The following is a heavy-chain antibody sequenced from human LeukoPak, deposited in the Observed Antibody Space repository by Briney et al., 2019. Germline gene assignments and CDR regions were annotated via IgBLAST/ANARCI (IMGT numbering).Heavy chain of an antibody. CDR1: GFSSRNYA. Sequence: GGSLRLTCAVSGFSSRNYAMSWVCQAPGKGLEWVSSITSSGDDTFYAASVKGRFTISRDNTWDTVFLHMNSLRADDTAVYYCAFDWGFDYWGQGTLVTVSS. CDR3: AFDWGFDY. CDR2: ITSSGDDT. J-gene: IGHJ4*02. D-gene: IGHD3-16*01. V-gene: IGHV3-23*01.